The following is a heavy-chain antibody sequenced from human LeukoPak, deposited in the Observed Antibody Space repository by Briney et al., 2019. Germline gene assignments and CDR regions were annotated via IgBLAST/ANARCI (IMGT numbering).Heavy chain of an antibody. CDR3: ARDVPIQFDY. J-gene: IGHJ4*02. CDR1: GFTFGDYA. V-gene: IGHV3-23*01. CDR2: ISGGGENT. Sequence: GGSLRLSCTASGFTFGDYAMSWFRQAPGKGLEWVSTISGGGENTHYSDSVKGRFTISRDNSKNTFYLQMTSLRGEDTAVYYCARDVPIQFDYWGQGTLVTVSS.